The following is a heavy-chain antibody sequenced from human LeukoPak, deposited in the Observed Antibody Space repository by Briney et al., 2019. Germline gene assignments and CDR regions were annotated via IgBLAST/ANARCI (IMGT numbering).Heavy chain of an antibody. CDR1: GGTFSSYA. V-gene: IGHV1-69*13. CDR2: IIPIFGTA. J-gene: IGHJ4*02. CDR3: ARDQDFRSGRYRRDFDS. Sequence: SVKVSCKASGGTFSSYAISWVRQAPGQGLEWMGGIIPIFGTANYAQKFQGRVTITADESTSTAYMELSSLRSEDTAVYYCARDQDFRSGRYRRDFDSWGQGTLVTVSS. D-gene: IGHD3-3*01.